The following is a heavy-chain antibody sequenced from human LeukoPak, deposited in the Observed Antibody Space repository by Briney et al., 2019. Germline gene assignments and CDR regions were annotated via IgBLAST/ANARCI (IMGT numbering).Heavy chain of an antibody. J-gene: IGHJ4*02. D-gene: IGHD5-12*01. V-gene: IGHV3-48*01. Sequence: GGSLRLSCAASGFTFSSYSMNWVRQAPGKGLEWVSYISSSGSTIYYADSVKGRFTISRDNAKNSLYLQMNSLRAEDTAVYYCARDGKPDIVATIGYFDYWGQRTLVTVSS. CDR2: ISSSGSTI. CDR1: GFTFSSYS. CDR3: ARDGKPDIVATIGYFDY.